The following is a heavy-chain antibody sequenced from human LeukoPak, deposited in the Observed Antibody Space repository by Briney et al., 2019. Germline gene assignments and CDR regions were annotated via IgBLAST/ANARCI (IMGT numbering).Heavy chain of an antibody. Sequence: SETLSLTCAVYGGSFSGYYWSWIRQPPGKGLEWIGEINHSGSTNYNPSLKSRVTISVDTSKNQFSLKLSSVTAADTAVYYCARGSLGRKQRSYYYYMDVWGKGTTVTVSS. J-gene: IGHJ6*03. CDR2: INHSGST. V-gene: IGHV4-34*01. CDR1: GGSFSGYY. D-gene: IGHD3-16*01. CDR3: ARGSLGRKQRSYYYYMDV.